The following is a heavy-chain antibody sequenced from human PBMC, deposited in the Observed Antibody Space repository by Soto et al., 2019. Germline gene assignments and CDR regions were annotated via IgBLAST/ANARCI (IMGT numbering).Heavy chain of an antibody. D-gene: IGHD2-2*01. J-gene: IGHJ4*02. CDR1: GFTFSSYA. CDR2: ISGSGRST. V-gene: IGHV3-23*01. Sequence: EVQLLESGGGLVQPGGSLRLSCAASGFTFSSYAMSWVRQAPGRGLEWLSAISGSGRSTYYADSVKGRFTISRDNSKNTLYLQMNSLRAEDTALYYCAKLGEHCNSTSCYGWGQGTLVTVSS. CDR3: AKLGEHCNSTSCYG.